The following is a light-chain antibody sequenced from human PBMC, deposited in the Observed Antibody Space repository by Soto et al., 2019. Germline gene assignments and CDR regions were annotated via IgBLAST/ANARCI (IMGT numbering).Light chain of an antibody. Sequence: EIVLTQSPGTLSLSPGERATLSCRASQSIRSTYLAWYRQKPGQAPRLLIYAASSRATGIPDRFSGSGSGTDFTLTISRLEPEDFAVYYCQQYYASSWTFGQGTKVDI. CDR1: QSIRSTY. CDR3: QQYYASSWT. CDR2: AAS. V-gene: IGKV3-20*01. J-gene: IGKJ1*01.